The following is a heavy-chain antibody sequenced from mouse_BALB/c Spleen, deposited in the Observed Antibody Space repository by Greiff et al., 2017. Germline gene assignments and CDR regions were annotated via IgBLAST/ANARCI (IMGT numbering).Heavy chain of an antibody. V-gene: IGHV1-54*01. Sequence: VQLQQSGAELVRPGTSVKVSCKASGYAFTNYLIEWVKQRPGQGLEWIGVINPGSGGTNYNEKFKGKATLTADKSSSTAYMQLSSLTSDDSAVYFCARSRGGLNAMDYWGQGTSVTVSS. CDR2: INPGSGGT. J-gene: IGHJ4*01. CDR1: GYAFTNYL. D-gene: IGHD3-1*01. CDR3: ARSRGGLNAMDY.